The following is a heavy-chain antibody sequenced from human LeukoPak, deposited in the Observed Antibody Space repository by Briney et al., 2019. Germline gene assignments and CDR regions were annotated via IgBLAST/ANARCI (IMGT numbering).Heavy chain of an antibody. V-gene: IGHV4-59*08. CDR2: IYYSGST. CDR3: ARHRLYDSTGYYYDFDY. CDR1: GGSISNYY. J-gene: IGHJ4*02. Sequence: SETLSLTCTVSGGSISNYYWSWVRQPPGKGLEWIGYIYYSGSTKYNPSLKSRVTISIDTSKNQFSLKLSSVTASDTAVYYCARHRLYDSTGYYYDFDYWGQGTLVTVSS. D-gene: IGHD3-22*01.